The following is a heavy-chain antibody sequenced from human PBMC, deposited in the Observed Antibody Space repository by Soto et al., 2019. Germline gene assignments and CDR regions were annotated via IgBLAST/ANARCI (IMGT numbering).Heavy chain of an antibody. CDR3: ARVVAGSSSYYFDY. CDR1: GGNIISYY. D-gene: IGHD6-13*01. V-gene: IGHV4-59*01. J-gene: IGHJ4*02. CDR2: IYYSGST. Sequence: PSETLSLTCTVAGGNIISYYLSWIRKPPGKGLEWIGYIYYSGSTNYNPSLKSRVTISVDTSKNQFSLKLSSVTAADTAVYYCARVVAGSSSYYFDYWGQGTLVTVSS.